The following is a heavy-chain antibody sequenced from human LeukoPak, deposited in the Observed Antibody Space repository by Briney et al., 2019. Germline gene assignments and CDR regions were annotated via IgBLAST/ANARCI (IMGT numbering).Heavy chain of an antibody. Sequence: GGSLRLSCAASGFTFSSYAMSWVRQAPGKGLEWVSVIGGGGGTTYYAHSVKGRFTISRDNSKNTLFLQMNSLRAEDTAVYYCAKHGGTGSGLSGTYYFDYWGQGTLVTVSS. CDR1: GFTFSSYA. D-gene: IGHD3-10*01. CDR2: IGGGGGTT. V-gene: IGHV3-23*01. CDR3: AKHGGTGSGLSGTYYFDY. J-gene: IGHJ4*02.